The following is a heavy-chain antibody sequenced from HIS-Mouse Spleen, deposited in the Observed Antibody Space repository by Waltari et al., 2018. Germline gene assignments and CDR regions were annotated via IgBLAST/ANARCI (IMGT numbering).Heavy chain of an antibody. CDR2: NYCGGST. D-gene: IGHD2-21*02. V-gene: IGHV4-39*01. J-gene: IGHJ5*02. CDR3: ARKRTASGWFDP. Sequence: QLQLQESGPGLVKPSETLSLTCTISGGSISSSSYYWGWIRQPPGMGLEWIWSNYCGGSTSMNPSLRSRVTRSVETSKNQLSLKLSSVTAADTAVYYCARKRTASGWFDPWGQGTLVTVSS. CDR1: GGSISSSSYY.